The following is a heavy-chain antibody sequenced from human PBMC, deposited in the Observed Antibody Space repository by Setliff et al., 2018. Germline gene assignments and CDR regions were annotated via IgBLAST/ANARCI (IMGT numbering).Heavy chain of an antibody. CDR2: ISSSSSTI. J-gene: IGHJ6*03. D-gene: IGHD5-18*01. Sequence: PGGSLRLSCAASGFTFSSSSMNWVRQAPGKGLEWVSYISSSSSTIYYADSVKGRFTISRDNAKNSLYLQMNSLRTEDAAVYYCARNGDVDTGFLGYYYYYYMDVWGKGTTVTVSS. CDR3: ARNGDVDTGFLGYYYYYYMDV. CDR1: GFTFSSSS. V-gene: IGHV3-48*01.